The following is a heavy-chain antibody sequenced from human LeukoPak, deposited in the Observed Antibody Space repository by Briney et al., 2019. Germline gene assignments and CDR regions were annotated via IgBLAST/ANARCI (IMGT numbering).Heavy chain of an antibody. CDR1: GYTFTGYY. V-gene: IGHV1-2*02. CDR2: INPNTGDT. Sequence: ASVKVSCKASGYTFTGYYTHWVRQAPGQGLEWMGWINPNTGDTNYAQKFQGRVAMTGDSSISTAYMELSRLRSDDTAVYYCARPPATMVYPMGGYWGQGTLVTVSP. D-gene: IGHD2-8*01. J-gene: IGHJ4*02. CDR3: ARPPATMVYPMGGY.